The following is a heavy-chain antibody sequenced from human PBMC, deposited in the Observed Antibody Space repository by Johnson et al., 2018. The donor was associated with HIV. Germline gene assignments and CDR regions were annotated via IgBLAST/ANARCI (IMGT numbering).Heavy chain of an antibody. J-gene: IGHJ3*02. Sequence: VQLVESGGGLVQPGGSLRLSCAASGLTFSRFAMSWVRQAPGKGLEWVSVISGSGGSTYYAASVEGRFTISRENSKNTLYLQMNGLRAEDTAVYYCAKCTPSLRPAFDIWGQGTMVTVSS. CDR3: AKCTPSLRPAFDI. CDR1: GLTFSRFA. D-gene: IGHD2-2*01. V-gene: IGHV3-23*04. CDR2: ISGSGGST.